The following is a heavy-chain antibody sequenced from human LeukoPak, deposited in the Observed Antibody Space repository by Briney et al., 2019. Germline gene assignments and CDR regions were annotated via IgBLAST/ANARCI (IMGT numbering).Heavy chain of an antibody. V-gene: IGHV1-2*02. CDR2: INPYSGAT. CDR1: GYTFTDYY. J-gene: IGHJ4*02. Sequence: ASVKVSCKASGYTFTDYYMHWVRQAPGQGLEWMGWINPYSGATNYAQKFQGRVTMTRDTSISTAYMEPSRLRSDDTAVYYCAREPLAGRFQVLFDFWGQGALVTVSS. D-gene: IGHD6-19*01. CDR3: AREPLAGRFQVLFDF.